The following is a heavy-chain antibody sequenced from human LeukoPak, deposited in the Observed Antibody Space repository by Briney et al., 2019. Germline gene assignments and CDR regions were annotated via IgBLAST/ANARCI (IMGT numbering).Heavy chain of an antibody. D-gene: IGHD2-2*01. CDR2: INPSGGST. CDR3: ARDLGYCSSTSCYRHDWFDP. Sequence: GASVKVSCKASGYTFTSYYMHWVRQAPGQGLEWMGIINPSGGSTSYAQKFQGRVTMTRDTSTSTVYMELSSLRSEDTAVYYCARDLGYCSSTSCYRHDWFDPWGQGTLVTVSS. V-gene: IGHV1-46*01. J-gene: IGHJ5*02. CDR1: GYTFTSYY.